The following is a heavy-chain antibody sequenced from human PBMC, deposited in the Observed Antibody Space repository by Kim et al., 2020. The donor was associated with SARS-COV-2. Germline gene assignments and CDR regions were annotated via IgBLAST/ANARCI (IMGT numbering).Heavy chain of an antibody. D-gene: IGHD4-17*01. Sequence: GGSLRLSCAASGFTFSSYEMNWVRQAPGKGLEWVSYISSSGSTIYYADSVKGRFTISRDNAKNSLYLQMNSLRAEDTAVYYCARDIATTVTINYFDYWGQGTLVTVSS. CDR1: GFTFSSYE. J-gene: IGHJ4*02. CDR2: ISSSGSTI. CDR3: ARDIATTVTINYFDY. V-gene: IGHV3-48*03.